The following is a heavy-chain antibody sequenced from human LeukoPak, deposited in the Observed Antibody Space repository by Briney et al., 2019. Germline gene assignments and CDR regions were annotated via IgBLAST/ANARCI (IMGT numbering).Heavy chain of an antibody. Sequence: SETLSLTCTVSGGSISSSNYYWGWIRQPPGKGLEWIGSIYYSGSTYYNPSLKSRVTISVDTSKNQFSLKLSSVTAADTAVYYCARDQGSYYGVDVWGQGTTVTVSS. J-gene: IGHJ6*02. CDR1: GGSISSSNYY. V-gene: IGHV4-39*02. CDR2: IYYSGST. CDR3: ARDQGSYYGVDV.